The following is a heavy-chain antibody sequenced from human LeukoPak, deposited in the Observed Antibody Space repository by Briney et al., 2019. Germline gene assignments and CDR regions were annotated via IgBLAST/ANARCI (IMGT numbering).Heavy chain of an antibody. CDR3: ARFVRNFMVRGVFDY. Sequence: SETLSLTCTVSAGSISSDSYYWGWIRQPPGKGLEWIGSIYYSGSTYYNPSLKSRVTISVDTSKNQFSLKLSSVTAADTAVYYCARFVRNFMVRGVFDYWGQGTLVTVSS. J-gene: IGHJ4*02. CDR2: IYYSGST. D-gene: IGHD3-10*01. CDR1: AGSISSDSYY. V-gene: IGHV4-39*01.